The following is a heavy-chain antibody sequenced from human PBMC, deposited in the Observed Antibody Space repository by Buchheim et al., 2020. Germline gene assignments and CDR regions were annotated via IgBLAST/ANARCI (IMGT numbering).Heavy chain of an antibody. CDR3: ALFSSSAFDI. CDR1: GFTSSSYS. J-gene: IGHJ3*02. Sequence: EVQLVESGGGLVQPGGSLRLSCAASGFTSSSYSMNWARQAPGKGLEWVSYISSSSSTIYYADSVKGRFTISRDNAKNSLYPPMYSLRDEDTAVYYCALFSSSAFDIWGQGT. CDR2: ISSSSSTI. D-gene: IGHD5/OR15-5a*01. V-gene: IGHV3-48*02.